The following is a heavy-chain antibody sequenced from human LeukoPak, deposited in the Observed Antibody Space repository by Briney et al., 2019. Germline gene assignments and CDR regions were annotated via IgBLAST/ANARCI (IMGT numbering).Heavy chain of an antibody. CDR1: GDSIISNSYY. CDR3: ARQGGYSYGPKNWFDP. D-gene: IGHD5-18*01. J-gene: IGHJ5*02. CDR2: IHYSGNT. Sequence: SETLSLTCSVSGDSIISNSYYWGWIRQPPGKALEWIGSIHYSGNTFYNPSLKSRVTISVDTSKNQFSLKLSSVTAADTAVYYCARQGGYSYGPKNWFDPWGQGTLVTVSS. V-gene: IGHV4-39*01.